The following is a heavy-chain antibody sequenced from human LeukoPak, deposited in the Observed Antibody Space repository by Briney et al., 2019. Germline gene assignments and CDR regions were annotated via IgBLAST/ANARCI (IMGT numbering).Heavy chain of an antibody. J-gene: IGHJ3*02. CDR2: ISSSGSTI. CDR3: ARDVPHDSWEFMYGSLRRRDAFDI. D-gene: IGHD2-15*01. CDR1: GFTFSSYE. Sequence: GGSLRLSCAASGFTFSSYEMNWVRQAPGKGLEWVSYISSSGSTIYYADSVKGRFTISRDNAKNSLYLQMNSLRAEDTAVYYCARDVPHDSWEFMYGSLRRRDAFDIWGQGTMVTVFS. V-gene: IGHV3-48*03.